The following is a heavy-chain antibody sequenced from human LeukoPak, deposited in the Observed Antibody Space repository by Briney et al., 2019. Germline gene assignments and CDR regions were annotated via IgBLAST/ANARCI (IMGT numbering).Heavy chain of an antibody. J-gene: IGHJ4*02. Sequence: GEPLKISCKVAGYNFATYWIGWVRQMSGKGLEWMGIIYPGGSDTRYSPSFQGQVTISADKSVTTAYLQWSSLTASDTAMYYCARFPTDSSTLFDYWGQGTLVTVSS. CDR2: IYPGGSDT. D-gene: IGHD6-13*01. V-gene: IGHV5-51*01. CDR3: ARFPTDSSTLFDY. CDR1: GYNFATYW.